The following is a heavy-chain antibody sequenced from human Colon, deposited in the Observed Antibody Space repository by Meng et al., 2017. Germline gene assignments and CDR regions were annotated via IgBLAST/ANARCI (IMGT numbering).Heavy chain of an antibody. CDR3: ARGSGTLRHFDY. CDR1: GGSISNGFFF. Sequence: QVQLQEWGPGLVKPSQTLSLTCTVSGGSISNGFFFWSWIRQHPLKGLEWIGSVSHTGSTSYNPSIQSLVTISRDTPKNQFSLNLTSVTAADTAVYFCARGSGTLRHFDYWGQGTLVTVSS. CDR2: VSHTGST. V-gene: IGHV4-31*01. J-gene: IGHJ4*02. D-gene: IGHD1-26*01.